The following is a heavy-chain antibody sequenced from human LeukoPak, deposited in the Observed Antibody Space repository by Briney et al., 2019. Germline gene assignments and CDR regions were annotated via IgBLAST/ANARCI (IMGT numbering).Heavy chain of an antibody. J-gene: IGHJ4*02. CDR2: TLYDGSDK. V-gene: IGHV3-30*02. D-gene: IGHD1-26*01. CDR1: GFTFTDYG. Sequence: GGSLRLSCAASGFTFTDYGMHWVRQAPGKGLEWVAFTLYDGSDKYYADSVKGRFTISRDNSKNTLYLQMNSLRAEDTAVYKCTTLVGASVDYFDYWGQGTLVTVSP. CDR3: TTLVGASVDYFDY.